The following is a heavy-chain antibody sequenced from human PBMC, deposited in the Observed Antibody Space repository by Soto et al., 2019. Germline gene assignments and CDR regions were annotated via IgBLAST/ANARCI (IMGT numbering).Heavy chain of an antibody. V-gene: IGHV1-18*01. J-gene: IGHJ4*02. CDR1: GYIFTTYG. CDR3: ARSYVLTSYPKNALEH. Sequence: QVQLVQSGAEVKKPGASVKVSCKTSGYIFTTYGITWVRQAPGQGLEWMGWISPNNGNTNYAQKLQGRVTMTTDTSTNTAYMELRSLGSDDTAVYYCARSYVLTSYPKNALEHWGQGTLVTVSS. D-gene: IGHD3-9*01. CDR2: ISPNNGNT.